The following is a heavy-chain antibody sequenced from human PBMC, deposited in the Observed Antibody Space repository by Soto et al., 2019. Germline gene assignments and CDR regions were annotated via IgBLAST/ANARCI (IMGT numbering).Heavy chain of an antibody. CDR3: AKGSASARPYHFDY. D-gene: IGHD6-6*01. CDR2: ISGSGFST. Sequence: GGSLRLSCAASGFTFSSYAMSWVRQAPGKGLEWVSGISGSGFSTYHADSVKGRFTISRDNSKKMLYLQMSSLRADDTAVYYCAKGSASARPYHFDYWGLGALVTVSS. J-gene: IGHJ4*02. CDR1: GFTFSSYA. V-gene: IGHV3-23*01.